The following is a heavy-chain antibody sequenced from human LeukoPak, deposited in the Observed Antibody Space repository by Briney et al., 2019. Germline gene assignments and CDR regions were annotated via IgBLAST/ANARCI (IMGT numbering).Heavy chain of an antibody. Sequence: GESLKISCKGSGYSFTSYWIGWVRLMPGKGLEWMGIIYPGDSDTRYSPSFQGQVTISADKSISTAYLQWSSLKASDTAMYYCASSSPSHYDSSGYRVDYWGQGTLVTVSS. D-gene: IGHD3-22*01. CDR3: ASSSPSHYDSSGYRVDY. CDR2: IYPGDSDT. V-gene: IGHV5-51*01. CDR1: GYSFTSYW. J-gene: IGHJ4*02.